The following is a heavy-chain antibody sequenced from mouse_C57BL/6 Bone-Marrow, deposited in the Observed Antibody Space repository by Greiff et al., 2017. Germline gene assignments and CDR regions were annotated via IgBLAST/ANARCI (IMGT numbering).Heavy chain of an antibody. CDR3: ARLLRYAMDY. V-gene: IGHV1-22*01. D-gene: IGHD2-1*01. CDR2: INPNNGGT. CDR1: GYTFTDYN. Sequence: VQLKQSGPELVKPGASVKMSCKASGYTFTDYNMHWVKQSPGKSLEWIGYINPNNGGTSYNQKFKGKATLTVNKSSSTAYMELRSLTSEDSAVYYCARLLRYAMDYWGQGTSVTVSS. J-gene: IGHJ4*01.